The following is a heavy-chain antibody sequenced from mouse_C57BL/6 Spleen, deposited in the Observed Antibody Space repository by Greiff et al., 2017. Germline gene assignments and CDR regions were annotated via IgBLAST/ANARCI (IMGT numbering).Heavy chain of an antibody. Sequence: EVQVVESGGGLVQPGGSMKLSCAASGFTFSDAWMDWVRQSPEKGLEWVAEIRNKANNHATYYAESVKGRFTISRDDSKSSVYLQMNSLRAEDTGIYYCTMIYYDYDDFAYWGQGTLVTVSA. V-gene: IGHV6-6*01. CDR2: IRNKANNHAT. CDR1: GFTFSDAW. CDR3: TMIYYDYDDFAY. D-gene: IGHD2-4*01. J-gene: IGHJ3*01.